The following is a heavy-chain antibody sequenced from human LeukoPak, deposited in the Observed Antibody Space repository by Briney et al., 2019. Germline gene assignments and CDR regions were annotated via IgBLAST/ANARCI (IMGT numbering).Heavy chain of an antibody. J-gene: IGHJ5*02. Sequence: ASVKVSCKVAGYTLNEVSMHWVRQAPGKGFEWMGGFDPEDGERIYAQKFQGRVTMTEDTSTDTAYMELSSLTSEDTAMYYCATENFGLGSPFDPWGQGTLVTVSS. CDR1: GYTLNEVS. CDR2: FDPEDGER. CDR3: ATENFGLGSPFDP. D-gene: IGHD3-16*01. V-gene: IGHV1-24*01.